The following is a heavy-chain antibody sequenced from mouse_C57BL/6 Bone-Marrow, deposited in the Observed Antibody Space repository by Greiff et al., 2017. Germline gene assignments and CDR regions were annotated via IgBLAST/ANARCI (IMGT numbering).Heavy chain of an antibody. Sequence: QVQLQQPGAELVKPGASVKLSCKASGYTFTSYWMHWVKQRPGQGLEWIGMIHPNSGSTNYNEKFKGKATLTADKSSSTAYMELRSLTSEDSAVYFCARREGDYFDVWGTGTTVTVSS. CDR2: IHPNSGST. V-gene: IGHV1-64*01. CDR3: ARREGDYFDV. D-gene: IGHD3-3*01. CDR1: GYTFTSYW. J-gene: IGHJ1*03.